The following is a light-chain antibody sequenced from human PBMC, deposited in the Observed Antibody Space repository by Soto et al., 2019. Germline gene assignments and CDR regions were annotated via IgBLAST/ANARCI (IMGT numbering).Light chain of an antibody. CDR1: SSDIGCYDY. Sequence: QSALTQPASVSGSPGQSITLSCTGTSSDIGCYDYVSWYQRYPGKAPKLIIYDVNNRPSGVSNLFSGSKSGNTVSLTISGLQAEDEADYYCTSDASGSSHVVFGGGTKVTVL. V-gene: IGLV2-14*01. CDR3: TSDASGSSHVV. CDR2: DVN. J-gene: IGLJ2*01.